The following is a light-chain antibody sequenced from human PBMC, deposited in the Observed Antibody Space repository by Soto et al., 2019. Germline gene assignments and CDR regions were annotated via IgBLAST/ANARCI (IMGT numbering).Light chain of an antibody. V-gene: IGKV1D-8*01. Sequence: VIWMTQSPSLLSASTGDRVTIICRMSQGISRYFAWYQQKPGKAPELLIYAASTLQSGVPSRFSGSGYGTDFKLTISCLQSEDFATYYCQQYYSYSWTCGQGTKVDIK. CDR3: QQYYSYSWT. J-gene: IGKJ1*01. CDR2: AAS. CDR1: QGISRY.